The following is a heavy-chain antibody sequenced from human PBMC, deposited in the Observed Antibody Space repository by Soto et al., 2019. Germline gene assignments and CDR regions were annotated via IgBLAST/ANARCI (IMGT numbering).Heavy chain of an antibody. D-gene: IGHD6-19*01. CDR1: GDSVSSNSAA. J-gene: IGHJ3*02. Sequence: PSQTLSLTCAISGDSVSSNSAAWNWIRQSPSRGFEWLGRTYYRSKWYNDYAVSVKSRITISPDTSKNQFSLQLNSVTPEDTAVYYCARTIGMAGSLHAFDIWGQGTMVTVSS. CDR3: ARTIGMAGSLHAFDI. CDR2: TYYRSKWYN. V-gene: IGHV6-1*01.